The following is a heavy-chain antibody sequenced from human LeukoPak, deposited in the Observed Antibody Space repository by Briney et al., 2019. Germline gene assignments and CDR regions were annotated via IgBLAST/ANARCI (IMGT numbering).Heavy chain of an antibody. V-gene: IGHV3-21*01. Sequence: GGSLRLSCAASGFTFSSYSMNWVRQAPGKGLEWVSSISSSSSYIYYADSVKGRFTISRDNAKNSLYLLMNSLRAEDTAVYYCARASYSSTGAFDIWGQGTMVTVSS. CDR2: ISSSSSYI. CDR1: GFTFSSYS. D-gene: IGHD6-19*01. J-gene: IGHJ3*02. CDR3: ARASYSSTGAFDI.